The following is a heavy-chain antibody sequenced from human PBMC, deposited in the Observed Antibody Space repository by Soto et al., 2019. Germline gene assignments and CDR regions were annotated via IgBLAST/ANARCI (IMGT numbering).Heavy chain of an antibody. CDR3: ARGGIVVVPAATWFDP. V-gene: IGHV4-34*01. D-gene: IGHD2-2*01. J-gene: IGHJ5*02. Sequence: QVQLQQWGAGLLKPSETLSLTCAVYGGSFSGYYWSWIRQPPGKGLEWIGEINHSGSTNYNPSLTSGVPISVDTSKNQFSLKLSSVTAADTSVYYCARGGIVVVPAATWFDPWGQGTLVTVSS. CDR1: GGSFSGYY. CDR2: INHSGST.